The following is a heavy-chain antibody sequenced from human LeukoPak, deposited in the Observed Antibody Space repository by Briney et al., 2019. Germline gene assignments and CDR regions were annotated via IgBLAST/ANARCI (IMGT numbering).Heavy chain of an antibody. D-gene: IGHD5-12*01. CDR3: ARVGATLVQYYFDY. Sequence: GGSLRLSCAASRFTFSNYALHWVRQAPGKGLEWVAVISYDGSNKYYADSVKGRFTISRDNSKNTLYLQMNSLRAEDTAVYYCARVGATLVQYYFDYWGQGTLVTVSS. CDR1: RFTFSNYA. J-gene: IGHJ4*02. CDR2: ISYDGSNK. V-gene: IGHV3-30*04.